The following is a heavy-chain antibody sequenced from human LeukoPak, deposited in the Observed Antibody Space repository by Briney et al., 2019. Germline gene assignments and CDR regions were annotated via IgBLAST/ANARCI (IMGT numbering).Heavy chain of an antibody. CDR2: IREDGSLQ. CDR3: AKDHVPAAHPYYYYYGMDV. D-gene: IGHD2-2*01. J-gene: IGHJ6*01. CDR1: GFTFSSHW. V-gene: IGHV3-7*01. Sequence: QTGGSLRLSCAASGFTFSSHWMSWVRQAPGKGLEWVANIREDGSLQYYVDSVEGRFTISRDNSKNTLYLQMNSLRAEDTAVYYCAKDHVPAAHPYYYYYGMDVWGQGTTVTVST.